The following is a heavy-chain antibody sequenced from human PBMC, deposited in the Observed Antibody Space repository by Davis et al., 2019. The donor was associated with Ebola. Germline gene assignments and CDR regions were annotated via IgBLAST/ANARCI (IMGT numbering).Heavy chain of an antibody. CDR2: INPDGSFT. CDR3: ARFGSAWSRSY. Sequence: PGGSLRLSCIASGFGFSDDWVHWVRQPPGKGLKWVARINPDGSFTGYVESVKGRFIIYRDNSKNTLYLQMNSLRVEDTAVYFCARFGSAWSRSYWGQGTLVTVSS. J-gene: IGHJ4*02. V-gene: IGHV3-74*01. CDR1: GFGFSDDW. D-gene: IGHD6-19*01.